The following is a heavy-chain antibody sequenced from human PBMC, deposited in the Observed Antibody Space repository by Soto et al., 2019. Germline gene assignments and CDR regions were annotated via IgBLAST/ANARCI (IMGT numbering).Heavy chain of an antibody. CDR2: ISSSSSYI. D-gene: IGHD2-15*01. CDR3: ARGRYCSGGGCVYYFDY. J-gene: IGHJ4*02. Sequence: EVQLVESGGGLVKPGGSLRLSCAASGFTFSSYTMNWVRLAPGKGLEWVSSISSSSSYIYYADSVKGRFIISRDDAKNSLYLQMNSLRAEDTAVYFCARGRYCSGGGCVYYFDYWGQGTLVTVSS. V-gene: IGHV3-21*01. CDR1: GFTFSSYT.